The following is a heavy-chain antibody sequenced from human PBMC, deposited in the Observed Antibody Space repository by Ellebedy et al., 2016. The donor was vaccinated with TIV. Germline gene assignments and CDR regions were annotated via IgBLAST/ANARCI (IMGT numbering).Heavy chain of an antibody. Sequence: PGGSLRLSCVVSGFTLSDYSMTWVRQAPGRGLEYVAVISGIGPYTYYADSVKGRFTISRDNSKNTLYLQMNSLRAEDTAIYYCARGRSGTYIHHAFDYWGQGTLVTVSS. CDR2: ISGIGPYT. V-gene: IGHV3-23*01. J-gene: IGHJ4*02. CDR3: ARGRSGTYIHHAFDY. CDR1: GFTLSDYS. D-gene: IGHD1-14*01.